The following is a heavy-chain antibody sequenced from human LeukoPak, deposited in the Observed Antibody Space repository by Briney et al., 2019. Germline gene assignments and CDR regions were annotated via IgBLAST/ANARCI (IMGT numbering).Heavy chain of an antibody. CDR2: IIPIFGTA. J-gene: IGHJ4*02. CDR1: GGTFSSYG. Sequence: GSSVKVSCKASGGTFSSYGISWVRQAPGQGLEWMGGIIPIFGTANYAQKLQGRVTMTTDTSTSTAYMELRSLRSDDTAVYYCARDRRLVVVPAAFDYWGQGTLVTVSS. CDR3: ARDRRLVVVPAAFDY. V-gene: IGHV1-69*05. D-gene: IGHD2-2*01.